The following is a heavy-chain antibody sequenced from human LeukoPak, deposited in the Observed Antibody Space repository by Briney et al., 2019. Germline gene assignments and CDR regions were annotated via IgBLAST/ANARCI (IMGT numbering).Heavy chain of an antibody. CDR1: GFIFSNSA. J-gene: IGHJ4*02. CDR3: ARDRDGPDY. D-gene: IGHD5-24*01. CDR2: ISYDGSNK. Sequence: GGSLVLSCAASGFIFSNSAMHGVRQAPGKGLEWVAVISYDGSNKYYADSVKGRFTISRDNSKNTLYLQMNSLRAEDTAVYYCARDRDGPDYWGQGTLVTVSS. V-gene: IGHV3-30*03.